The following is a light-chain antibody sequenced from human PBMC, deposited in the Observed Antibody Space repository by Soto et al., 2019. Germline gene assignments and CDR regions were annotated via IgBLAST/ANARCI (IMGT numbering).Light chain of an antibody. J-gene: IGKJ1*01. CDR2: KAS. V-gene: IGKV1-5*03. Sequence: DIQMTQSPSTLSGSVGDRVTITCRASQTISSWLAWYQQKPGKAPKLLIYKASTLKSGVPSRFSGSGSGTEFTLTISSLQPDDFATYYCQQYNSYSPWTSGQGTKVDIK. CDR3: QQYNSYSPWT. CDR1: QTISSW.